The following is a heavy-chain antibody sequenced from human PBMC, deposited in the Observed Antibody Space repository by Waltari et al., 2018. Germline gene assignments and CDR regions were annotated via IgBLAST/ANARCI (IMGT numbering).Heavy chain of an antibody. CDR1: GGTFSSYA. D-gene: IGHD4-4*01. V-gene: IGHV1-69*10. Sequence: QVQLVQSGAEVKKPGSSVKVSCKASGGTFSSYAISWVRQAPGQGLEWMGGIIPILGIANYAQKFQGRVTITADKSTSTAYMELSSLRSEDTAVYYCARGKYSNYPMIGDYYYYYMDVWGKGTTVTVSS. CDR3: ARGKYSNYPMIGDYYYYYMDV. CDR2: IIPILGIA. J-gene: IGHJ6*03.